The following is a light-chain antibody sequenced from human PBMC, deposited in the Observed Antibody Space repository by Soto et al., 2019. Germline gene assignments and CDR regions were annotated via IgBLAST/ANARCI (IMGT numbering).Light chain of an antibody. CDR3: QQYGSSPRT. V-gene: IGKV3-20*01. J-gene: IGKJ1*01. CDR2: GAS. Sequence: EIELTQSPGTLSLSPGERATLSCRASQSVSSSYLAWYRQKPGQAPRLLIYGASSRATGIPDRFSGSGSGTDFTLTISRLEPEDFAVYYCQQYGSSPRTFGQGTKV. CDR1: QSVSSSY.